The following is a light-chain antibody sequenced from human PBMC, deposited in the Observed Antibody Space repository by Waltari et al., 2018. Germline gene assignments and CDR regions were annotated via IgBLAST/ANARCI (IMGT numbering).Light chain of an antibody. Sequence: QAGLTQPPSVSKGLRQTATLTCTGNSNNVGNQGAAWLQQHQGHPPKLLSYRNNNRPSGISERLSASRSGNTASLTITGLQPEDEADYYCSAWDSSLSARVLGGGTKLTVL. V-gene: IGLV10-54*01. CDR2: RNN. CDR3: SAWDSSLSARV. J-gene: IGLJ3*02. CDR1: SNNVGNQG.